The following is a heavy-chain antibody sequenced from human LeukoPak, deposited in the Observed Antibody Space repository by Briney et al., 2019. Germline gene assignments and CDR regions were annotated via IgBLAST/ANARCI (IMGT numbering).Heavy chain of an antibody. D-gene: IGHD3-3*01. CDR2: IYYSGST. J-gene: IGHJ4*02. CDR3: AREASEADYYFDY. V-gene: IGHV4-59*12. CDR1: GGSISIYY. Sequence: SETLSLTCTVSGGSISIYYWSWIRQPPGKGLEWIGYIYYSGSTSYNPSLKSRVIISVDTSKNQFSLKLTSVTAADTAVYYCAREASEADYYFDYWGQGTLVTVSS.